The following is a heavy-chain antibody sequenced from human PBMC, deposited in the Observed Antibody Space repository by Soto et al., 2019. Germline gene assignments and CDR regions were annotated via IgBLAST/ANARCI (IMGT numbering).Heavy chain of an antibody. CDR1: GFTFSSYS. Sequence: GGSLRLSCAASGFTFSSYSMNWVRQAPGKGLEWVSYISSSSSTIYYADSVKGRFTISRDNAKNSLYLQMNSLRDEDTAVYYCARFGVSEAFYGMDVWGQGTTVTVSS. V-gene: IGHV3-48*02. CDR2: ISSSSSTI. D-gene: IGHD2-8*01. CDR3: ARFGVSEAFYGMDV. J-gene: IGHJ6*02.